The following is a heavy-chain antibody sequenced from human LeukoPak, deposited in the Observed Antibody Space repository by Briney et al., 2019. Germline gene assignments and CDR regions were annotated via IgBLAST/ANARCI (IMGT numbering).Heavy chain of an antibody. Sequence: PSETLSLTCTVSGGSISSSSYYWGWIRQPPGKGLEWIGSIYYSGSTYYNPSLKSRVTISVDTSKNQFSLKLSSVTAADTAVYYCARDWLNSSGSYSGDYWGQGTLVTVSS. V-gene: IGHV4-39*02. J-gene: IGHJ4*02. CDR1: GGSISSSSYY. CDR2: IYYSGST. D-gene: IGHD3-10*01. CDR3: ARDWLNSSGSYSGDY.